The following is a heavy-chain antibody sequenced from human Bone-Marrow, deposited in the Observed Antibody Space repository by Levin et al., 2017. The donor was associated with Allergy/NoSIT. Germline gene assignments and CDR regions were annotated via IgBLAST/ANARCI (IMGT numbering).Heavy chain of an antibody. CDR1: GFTFSSYA. J-gene: IGHJ3*02. CDR2: ISYDGSNK. Sequence: GGSLRLSCAASGFTFSSYAMHWVRQAPGKGLEWVAVISYDGSNKYYADSVKGRFTISRDNSKNTLYLQMNSLRAEDTAVYSCARGSKWVATYYYDSSGVLAVRAFDIWGQGTMVTVSS. D-gene: IGHD3-22*01. V-gene: IGHV3-30*04. CDR3: ARGSKWVATYYYDSSGVLAVRAFDI.